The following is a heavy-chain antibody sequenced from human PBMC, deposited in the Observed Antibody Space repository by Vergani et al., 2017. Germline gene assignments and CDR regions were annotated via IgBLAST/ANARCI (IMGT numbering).Heavy chain of an antibody. D-gene: IGHD3-10*01. J-gene: IGHJ5*02. CDR1: GWSITSGSFY. Sequence: QVQLHESGPGLVKPSQTLSLTCTVSGWSITSGSFYWSWIRQPAGKGLEWIGRIHSSGTTNYNPSLKSRVTLSVDTSKNQLSLRMTSVTAADTAVYYCARDSWTSELRGVYWFDTWGQGTLVSVSS. CDR2: IHSSGTT. CDR3: ARDSWTSELRGVYWFDT. V-gene: IGHV4-61*02.